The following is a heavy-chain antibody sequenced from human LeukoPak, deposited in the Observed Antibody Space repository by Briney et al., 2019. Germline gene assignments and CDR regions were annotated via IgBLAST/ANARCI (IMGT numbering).Heavy chain of an antibody. CDR2: IYYSGST. CDR1: GGSISSYY. D-gene: IGHD3-22*01. CDR3: ARDSRPAHYYDSSVQDWYFDL. V-gene: IGHV4-59*01. J-gene: IGHJ2*01. Sequence: SETLSLTCTVSGGSISSYYWSWIRQPPGKGLEWIGYIYYSGSTNYKPSLKSRVTISVVTSKNQFSLKLSSVTAADTAVYYCARDSRPAHYYDSSVQDWYFDLWGRGTLVTVSS.